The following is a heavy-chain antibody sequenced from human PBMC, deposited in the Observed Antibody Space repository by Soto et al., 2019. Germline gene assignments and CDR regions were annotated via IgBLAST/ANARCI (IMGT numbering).Heavy chain of an antibody. Sequence: QVQLVQSGAEVKKPGASVKVSCKASGYAFSQFYIHWMRQAPGQGLEWMGWRNPNSGRTKFAQNFQGWVTMTRDTSIKTVYMELSGLRSDATAVYYCARESGGTTATLDYYYFYMDVWGKGTTVTVSS. CDR2: RNPNSGRT. V-gene: IGHV1-2*04. CDR1: GYAFSQFY. J-gene: IGHJ6*03. D-gene: IGHD4-17*01. CDR3: ARESGGTTATLDYYYFYMDV.